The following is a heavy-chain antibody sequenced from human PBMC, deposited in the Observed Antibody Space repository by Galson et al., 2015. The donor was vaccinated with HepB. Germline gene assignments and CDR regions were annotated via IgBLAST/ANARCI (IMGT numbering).Heavy chain of an antibody. V-gene: IGHV4-30-2*01. Sequence: TLSLTCAVSGGSISSGGYSWSWIRQPPGKGLEWIGYIYHSGSTYYNPSLKSRVTISVDRSKNQFSLKLSSVTAADTAVYYCARARAAAGTRIGGFEGSPHGLDYWGQGTLVTVSS. J-gene: IGHJ4*02. CDR3: ARARAAAGTRIGGFEGSPHGLDY. CDR1: GGSISSGGYS. D-gene: IGHD6-13*01. CDR2: IYHSGST.